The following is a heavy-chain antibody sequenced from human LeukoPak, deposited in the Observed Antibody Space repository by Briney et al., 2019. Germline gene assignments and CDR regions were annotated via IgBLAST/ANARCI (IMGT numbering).Heavy chain of an antibody. V-gene: IGHV4-59*01. CDR3: ARGPPATEYYFDY. D-gene: IGHD1-14*01. CDR1: GGSISSYY. Sequence: PSETLSLTCTVSGGSISSYYWSWIRQPPGKGLEWIGYIYYSGSTNYNPSLKSRVTISVDTSKNQFSLKLSSVTAAGTAVYYCARGPPATEYYFDYWGQGTLVTVSS. J-gene: IGHJ4*02. CDR2: IYYSGST.